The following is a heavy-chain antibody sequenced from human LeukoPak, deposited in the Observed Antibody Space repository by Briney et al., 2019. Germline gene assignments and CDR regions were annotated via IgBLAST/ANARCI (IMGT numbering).Heavy chain of an antibody. CDR2: FDPEDGET. D-gene: IGHD3-3*02. V-gene: IGHV1-24*01. Sequence: ASVKVSCKVSGYTLTELSMHWVRQAPGKGLEWMGGFDPEDGETIYAQKFQGRVTITADKSTSTAYMELSSLRSEDTAVYYCAGLSTGYYYMDVWGKGTTVTVSS. J-gene: IGHJ6*03. CDR1: GYTLTELS. CDR3: AGLSTGYYYMDV.